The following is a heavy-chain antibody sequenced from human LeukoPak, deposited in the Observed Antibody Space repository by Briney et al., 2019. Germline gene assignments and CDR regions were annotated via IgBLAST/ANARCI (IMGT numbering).Heavy chain of an antibody. J-gene: IGHJ6*02. CDR2: ISSSGGTI. CDR1: EFTFNSYS. D-gene: IGHD1-1*01. CDR3: ARDRYVSVGIEHPYYYYYGMDV. V-gene: IGHV3-48*02. Sequence: GGSLRLSWVDSEFTFNSYSMNWVRQAPGKGLEWVSYISSSGGTIYYADAVKGRFTVSRDNAKNSLYPQMNSLRDEDTAVYYCARDRYVSVGIEHPYYYYYGMDVWGQGTTVTVSS.